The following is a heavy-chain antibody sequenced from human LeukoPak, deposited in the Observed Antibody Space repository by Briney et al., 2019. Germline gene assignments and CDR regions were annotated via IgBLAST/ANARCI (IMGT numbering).Heavy chain of an antibody. J-gene: IGHJ4*02. V-gene: IGHV4-61*02. CDR1: GGSISSGSYY. CDR2: IYTSGST. D-gene: IGHD3-22*01. Sequence: PSETLSLTCTVSGGSISSGSYYWSWIRQPAGKGLEWIGRIYTSGSTNYNPSLKSRVTISVDTSKNQFSLKLSSVTAADTAVYYCARGVEYSYESSGYYSTGNFDYWGPGTLVTVSS. CDR3: ARGVEYSYESSGYYSTGNFDY.